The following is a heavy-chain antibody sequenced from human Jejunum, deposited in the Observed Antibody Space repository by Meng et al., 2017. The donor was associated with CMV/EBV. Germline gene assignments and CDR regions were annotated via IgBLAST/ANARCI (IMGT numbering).Heavy chain of an antibody. V-gene: IGHV1-2*02. J-gene: IGHJ4*02. Sequence: KASAYTFTGHYIHWVRQAPGQGLEWMGWINSNSGDTNYAQKFQGRVTMTRDTSITTAHMELSGLRSDDTAVYYCARGDNWDRVDYWGQGTLVTVSS. CDR3: ARGDNWDRVDY. D-gene: IGHD1-1*01. CDR2: INSNSGDT. CDR1: AYTFTGHY.